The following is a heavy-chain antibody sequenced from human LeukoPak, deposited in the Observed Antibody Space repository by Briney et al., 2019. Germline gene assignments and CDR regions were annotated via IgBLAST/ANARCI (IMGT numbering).Heavy chain of an antibody. CDR2: INPNSGGT. V-gene: IGHV1-2*02. CDR1: GYTFTVYY. J-gene: IGHJ4*02. Sequence: ASVRVSCKASGYTFTVYYMHWVRQAPGQGREWMGWINPNSGGTNYAQKFQGRVTMTRDTSISTAYMELSRLRSDATAVYYCARAALRYNWNFPYWGQGTLVTVSS. CDR3: ARAALRYNWNFPY. D-gene: IGHD1-20*01.